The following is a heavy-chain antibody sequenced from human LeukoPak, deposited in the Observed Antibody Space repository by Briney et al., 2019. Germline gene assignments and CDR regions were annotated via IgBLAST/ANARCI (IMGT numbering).Heavy chain of an antibody. V-gene: IGHV3-74*01. D-gene: IGHD3-3*01. J-gene: IGHJ6*02. Sequence: PGGSLRLSCAASGFTFSSYWMRWVRQAPGKGLVWVSRINSGGSSTSYADSVKGRFTISRDNAKNTLYLQMNSLRAEDTAVYYCARAGYDFWSGYYSLYYYYYGMDVWGQGTTVTVSS. CDR2: INSGGSST. CDR1: GFTFSSYW. CDR3: ARAGYDFWSGYYSLYYYYYGMDV.